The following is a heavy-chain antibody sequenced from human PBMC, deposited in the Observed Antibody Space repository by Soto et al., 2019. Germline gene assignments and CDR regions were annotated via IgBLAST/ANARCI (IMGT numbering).Heavy chain of an antibody. Sequence: PSETLFLTCAVSGDSMSSSDYYWGWIRQPPGKGLEWFGSIYYSGSTYYNPSLQSRVTISVDTSKNQFSLKLKSVTAADTAIYYCARRTVNIRTFYSGLKTHCFDYWGQGAPVTVSS. CDR1: GDSMSSSDYY. D-gene: IGHD6-19*01. CDR3: ARRTVNIRTFYSGLKTHCFDY. J-gene: IGHJ4*02. CDR2: IYYSGST. V-gene: IGHV4-39*01.